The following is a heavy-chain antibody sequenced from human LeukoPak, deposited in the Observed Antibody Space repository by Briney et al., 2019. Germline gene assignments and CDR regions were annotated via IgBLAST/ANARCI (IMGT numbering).Heavy chain of an antibody. CDR2: IYHSGST. CDR3: ANSYNHAFDI. CDR1: GGSISNYY. D-gene: IGHD3-10*01. J-gene: IGHJ3*02. Sequence: SETLSLTCTVSGGSISNYYWNWIRQPPGKGLEWIGYIYHSGSTYYNPSLKSRVTISVDRSKNQFSLKLSSVTAADTAVYYCANSYNHAFDIWGQGSMVTVSS. V-gene: IGHV4-59*12.